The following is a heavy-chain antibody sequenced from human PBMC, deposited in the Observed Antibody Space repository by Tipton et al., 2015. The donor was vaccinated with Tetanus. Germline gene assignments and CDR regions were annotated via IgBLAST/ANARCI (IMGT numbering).Heavy chain of an antibody. D-gene: IGHD6-13*01. J-gene: IGHJ5*02. CDR1: GASISTTSYY. Sequence: TLSLTCTVSGASISTTSYYWGWVRQPPGKGLECIRSVYYGGTPYYNPSLKSRVTISVDTSKNQFSLSLRSVTAADTAVYYCTTTAVGVPLDPWGQGTLVTVSS. CDR3: TTTAVGVPLDP. V-gene: IGHV4-39*01. CDR2: VYYGGTP.